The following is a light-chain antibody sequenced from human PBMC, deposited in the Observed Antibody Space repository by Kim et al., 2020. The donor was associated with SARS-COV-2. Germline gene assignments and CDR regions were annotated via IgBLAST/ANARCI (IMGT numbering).Light chain of an antibody. CDR1: SSNIGTGYD. Sequence: QRVTSSCTGSSSNIGTGYDVHWYQQLPGTAPKLLIYANPNRPSGVPDRFSASKSGTSASLAITGLQAEDEADYYCQSYDSSLSGSVFGGGTQLTVL. J-gene: IGLJ2*01. CDR2: ANP. V-gene: IGLV1-40*01. CDR3: QSYDSSLSGSV.